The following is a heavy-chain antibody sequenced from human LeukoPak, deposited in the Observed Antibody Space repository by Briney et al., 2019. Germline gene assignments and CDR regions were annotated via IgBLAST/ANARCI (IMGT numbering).Heavy chain of an antibody. V-gene: IGHV4-34*01. CDR3: ARGPPPDDCSGGSCYRGQFDY. CDR1: GGSFSGYY. Sequence: SETLSLTCAVYGGSFSGYYWSWIRQPPGKGLEWIGEINHSGSTNYNPSLKSRVTISVDTSKNQFSLKLSSVTAADTAVYYCARGPPPDDCSGGSCYRGQFDYWGQGTLVTVSS. D-gene: IGHD2-15*01. CDR2: INHSGST. J-gene: IGHJ4*02.